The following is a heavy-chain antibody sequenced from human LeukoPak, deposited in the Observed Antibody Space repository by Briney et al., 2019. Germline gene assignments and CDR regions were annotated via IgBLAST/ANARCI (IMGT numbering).Heavy chain of an antibody. CDR1: GFTFSDYY. V-gene: IGHV3-11*01. Sequence: WGSLRLSCAASGFTFSDYYMSWIRQAPGKGLEWVSYISSSGSTIYYADSVKGRFTISRDNAKNSLYLQMNSLRAEDTAVYYCARDRDVDTAMVLFDPWGQGTLVTVSS. J-gene: IGHJ5*02. D-gene: IGHD5-18*01. CDR3: ARDRDVDTAMVLFDP. CDR2: ISSSGSTI.